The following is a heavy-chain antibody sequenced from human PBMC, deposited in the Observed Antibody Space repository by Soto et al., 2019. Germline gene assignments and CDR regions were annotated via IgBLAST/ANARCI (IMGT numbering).Heavy chain of an antibody. J-gene: IGHJ4*02. CDR1: VFTFISYS. V-gene: IGHV3-21*01. Sequence: GWSLRLSCASSVFTFISYSMNWVRQAPGKGLEWVSSISSSSSYIYYADSVKGRFTISRDNAKNSLYLQMNSLRAEDTAVYYCARGSIEGSVWSDSSGYYSDYWGQGTLVTVSS. CDR2: ISSSSSYI. D-gene: IGHD3-22*01. CDR3: ARGSIEGSVWSDSSGYYSDY.